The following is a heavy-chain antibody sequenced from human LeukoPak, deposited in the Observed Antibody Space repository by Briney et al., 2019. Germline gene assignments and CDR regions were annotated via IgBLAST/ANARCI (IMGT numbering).Heavy chain of an antibody. Sequence: GGSLRLSCTASGFSFSTYSMNWVRQAPGKGLEWVSTISGSGGAGTYYADSVKGRFTVSRDNSRNTLYLPMNSLRAEDTAVYYCVKDRGGSPFYGMDVWGQGTTVTVSS. CDR1: GFSFSTYS. J-gene: IGHJ6*02. CDR3: VKDRGGSPFYGMDV. D-gene: IGHD1-26*01. V-gene: IGHV3-23*01. CDR2: ISGSGGAGT.